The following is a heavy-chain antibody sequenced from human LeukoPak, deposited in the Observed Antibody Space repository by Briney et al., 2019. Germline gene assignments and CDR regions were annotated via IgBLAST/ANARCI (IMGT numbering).Heavy chain of an antibody. Sequence: GGSLRLSCAASGFTFSNYAMSWVRQAPGKGLEWISTIIGSGGSTYYAVSVRGRFTISRDDSKNTLYLQMNSLRAEDTALYYCAKHDYGDFTPSPFPIWGQGTLVTVSS. J-gene: IGHJ4*02. D-gene: IGHD4-17*01. CDR2: IIGSGGST. V-gene: IGHV3-23*01. CDR3: AKHDYGDFTPSPFPI. CDR1: GFTFSNYA.